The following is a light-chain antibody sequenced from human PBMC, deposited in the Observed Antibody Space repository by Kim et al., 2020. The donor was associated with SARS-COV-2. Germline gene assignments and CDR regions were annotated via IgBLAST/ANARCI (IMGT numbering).Light chain of an antibody. CDR2: DAS. J-gene: IGKJ2*01. V-gene: IGKV1-33*01. Sequence: SASVGDRVTITCQASQDIRKYLNWYQQKLGKGPKLLIYDASNLETGVPSKFSGSASGTNFTFTINSLQPEDFATYYCQHYYNLPYTFGQGTKLEI. CDR3: QHYYNLPYT. CDR1: QDIRKY.